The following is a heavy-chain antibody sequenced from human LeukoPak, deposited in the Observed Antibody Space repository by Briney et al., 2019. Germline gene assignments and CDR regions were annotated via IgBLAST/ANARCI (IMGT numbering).Heavy chain of an antibody. J-gene: IGHJ4*02. CDR2: ISSGSTI. CDR3: ARESIAVAGAPFDY. D-gene: IGHD6-19*01. V-gene: IGHV3-48*04. CDR1: GFTFSSYW. Sequence: GGSLRLSCAASGFTFSSYWMNWVRQAPGKGLEWVSYISSGSTIYDADSVKGRFTISRDNAKNSLYLQMNSLRAEDTAVYYCARESIAVAGAPFDYWGQGTLVTVSS.